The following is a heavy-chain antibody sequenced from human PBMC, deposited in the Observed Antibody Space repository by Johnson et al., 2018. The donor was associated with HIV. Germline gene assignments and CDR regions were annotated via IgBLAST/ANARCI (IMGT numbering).Heavy chain of an antibody. J-gene: IGHJ3*02. D-gene: IGHD3-22*01. CDR1: GFTFDDYA. CDR3: AKKRGYDSSGHDAFDI. CDR2: ISWNSGSI. V-gene: IGHV3-9*01. Sequence: VQLVESGGDVVQPGGSLRLSCAASGFTFDDYAMHWVRQAPGKGLEWVSGISWNSGSIGYAESVKGRFTISRDNAKNSLYLQMNSLRAEDTALYYCAKKRGYDSSGHDAFDIWDQGTMVTVSS.